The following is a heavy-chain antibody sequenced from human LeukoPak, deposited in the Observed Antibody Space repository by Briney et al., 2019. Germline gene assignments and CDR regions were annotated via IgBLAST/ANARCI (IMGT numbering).Heavy chain of an antibody. CDR2: ISSSSSYI. CDR3: ARDAMVRGVINYYGMDV. CDR1: GFTFSSYS. V-gene: IGHV3-21*01. D-gene: IGHD3-10*01. J-gene: IGHJ6*04. Sequence: GGSLRLSCAASGFTFSSYSMNWVRQAPGKGLEWVSSISSSSSYIYYADSVKGRFTIFRDNAKNSLYLQMNSLRTEDTAVYYCARDAMVRGVINYYGMDVWGKGTTVTVSS.